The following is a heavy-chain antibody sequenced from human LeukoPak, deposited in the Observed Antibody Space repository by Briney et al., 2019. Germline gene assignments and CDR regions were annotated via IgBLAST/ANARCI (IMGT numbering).Heavy chain of an antibody. CDR3: ARLGSYGYGYYYGMDV. D-gene: IGHD5-18*01. CDR1: GGSISSYY. J-gene: IGHJ6*02. V-gene: IGHV4-59*08. CDR2: IYYSGST. Sequence: SETLSLTCTVSGGSISSYYWSWIRQPPGRGLEWITYIYYSGSTNYNPSLKSRVTISVDTSKNQFSLKLSSVTAADTAVYYCARLGSYGYGYYYGMDVWGQGTTVTVSS.